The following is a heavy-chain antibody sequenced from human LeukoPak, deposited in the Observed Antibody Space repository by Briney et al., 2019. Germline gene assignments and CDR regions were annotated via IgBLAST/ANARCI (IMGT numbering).Heavy chain of an antibody. CDR2: INHSGST. J-gene: IGHJ4*02. CDR3: ARGLSLSGWTGYYFDY. Sequence: SETLSLTCAVYGGPFSGYYWSWIRQPPVKGLEWIGEINHSGSTNYNPSLKSRVTISVDTSKNQFSLKLSSVTAADTAVYYCARGLSLSGWTGYYFDYWGQGTLVTVSS. V-gene: IGHV4-34*01. D-gene: IGHD6-19*01. CDR1: GGPFSGYY.